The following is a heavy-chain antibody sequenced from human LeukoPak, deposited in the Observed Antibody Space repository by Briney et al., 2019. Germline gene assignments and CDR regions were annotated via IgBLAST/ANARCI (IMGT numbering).Heavy chain of an antibody. CDR3: ARVFRPRIRPDYYYGMDV. J-gene: IGHJ6*02. CDR2: IYYSGST. CDR1: GGSISSYY. Sequence: SETLSLTCTVSGGSISSYYWSWIRQPPGKGLEWMGYIYYSGSTNYNPSLKSRVTISVDTSKNQFSLKLGSVTAADTAVYYCARVFRPRIRPDYYYGMDVWGQGTTVTVSS. D-gene: IGHD3-3*02. V-gene: IGHV4-59*01.